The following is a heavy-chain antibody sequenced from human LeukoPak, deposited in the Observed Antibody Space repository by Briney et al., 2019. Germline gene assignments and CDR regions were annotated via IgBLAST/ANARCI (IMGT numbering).Heavy chain of an antibody. V-gene: IGHV4-34*01. CDR3: ARVVGRDGYNSGYYFDY. Sequence: PSETLSLTCTVSGGSISSYYWSWIRQPPGKGLEWIGEINHSGSTNYNPSLKSRVTISVDTSKNQFSLKLSSVTAADTAVYYCARVVGRDGYNSGYYFDYWGQGTLVTVSS. CDR1: GGSISSYY. J-gene: IGHJ4*02. CDR2: INHSGST. D-gene: IGHD5-12*01.